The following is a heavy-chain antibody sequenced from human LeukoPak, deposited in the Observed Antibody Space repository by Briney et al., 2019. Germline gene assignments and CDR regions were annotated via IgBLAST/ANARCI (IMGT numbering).Heavy chain of an antibody. CDR3: ARLYGSGRAIDY. D-gene: IGHD3-10*01. V-gene: IGHV4-39*01. CDR1: GGSISSSSYY. Sequence: SETLSLTCTVCGGSISSSSYYWGWIRQPPGKGLEWIGSIYYSGSTYYNPSLKSRVTISVDTSKNQFSLKLSSVTAADTAVYYCARLYGSGRAIDYWGQGTLVTVSS. CDR2: IYYSGST. J-gene: IGHJ4*02.